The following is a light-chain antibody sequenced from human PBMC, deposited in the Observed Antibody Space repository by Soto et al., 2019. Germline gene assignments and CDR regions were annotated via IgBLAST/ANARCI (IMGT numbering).Light chain of an antibody. Sequence: DIQMTQSPSSVSASVGDRVTFTCRASQHISSWLAWYQQKPGKAPKLLIAAASILQSGVPSRFSGSGYGTDFTLTISSLQPEDFATYFCQQANTFPFTFSPGTRLEIK. J-gene: IGKJ3*01. CDR1: QHISSW. CDR3: QQANTFPFT. V-gene: IGKV1-12*02. CDR2: AAS.